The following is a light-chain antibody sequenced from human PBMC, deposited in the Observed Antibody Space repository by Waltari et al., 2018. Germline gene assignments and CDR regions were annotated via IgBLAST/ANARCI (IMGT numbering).Light chain of an antibody. CDR1: QSLVFSDGNIY. V-gene: IGKV2-30*01. CDR2: KVS. CDR3: MQATHWPYT. J-gene: IGKJ2*01. Sequence: DAVMTQSPLSLPVTLGQPASISCRSSQSLVFSDGNIYLNWFQQRPGQSPRRLIYKVSNRDYGVPDRFRGSGSGTDVTLKISRVEAEDVGGVYYCMQATHWPYTFGQGTKLEIK.